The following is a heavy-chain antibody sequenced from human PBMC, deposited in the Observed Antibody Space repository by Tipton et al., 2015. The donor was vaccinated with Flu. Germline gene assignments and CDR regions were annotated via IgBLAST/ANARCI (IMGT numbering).Heavy chain of an antibody. CDR1: GGSLSTSTDY. CDR2: VNHVGST. CDR3: ASLRPFRQPGLRGSSSKWPSNVQGGRGDY. V-gene: IGHV4-39*07. D-gene: IGHD4-11*01. Sequence: TLSLTCTVSGGSLSTSTDYGGWIRQSPGKGLVWIGEVNHVGSTKYNPSLKSRVTISLDTSKNLFSLDLRSVTAADTAIYYCASLRPFRQPGLRGSSSKWPSNVQGGRGDYWGQGTQVTVSS. J-gene: IGHJ4*02.